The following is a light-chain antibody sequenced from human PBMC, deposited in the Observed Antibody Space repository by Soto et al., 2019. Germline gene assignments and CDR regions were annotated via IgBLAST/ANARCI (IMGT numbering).Light chain of an antibody. CDR2: GAS. J-gene: IGKJ1*01. Sequence: EIVLTQSPGTLSLSRGKRATLSCRASQIISSSYLAWYQKRPGQAPRLLIYGASSRATGIPDRFSGSGSGTEFTLTISRLEPEDFAVYYCQQYGSSSWTFGQGTKV. V-gene: IGKV3-20*01. CDR3: QQYGSSSWT. CDR1: QIISSSY.